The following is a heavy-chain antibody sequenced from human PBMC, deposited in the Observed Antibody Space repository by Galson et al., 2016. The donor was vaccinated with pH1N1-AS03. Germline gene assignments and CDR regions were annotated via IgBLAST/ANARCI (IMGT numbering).Heavy chain of an antibody. J-gene: IGHJ4*02. D-gene: IGHD3-16*01. Sequence: TLSLTCSVSGDSISSDTSYWSWIRQPAGKGLEWIGRIIVNEKQKTETTHYNTSLKSRLSISVDKSKNQFSLTLSSVTASDTAVYYCARDRAPWDFDSWGQGTLVTVSS. CDR2: IIVNEKQKTETT. CDR1: GDSISSDTSY. CDR3: ARDRAPWDFDS. V-gene: IGHV4-61*02.